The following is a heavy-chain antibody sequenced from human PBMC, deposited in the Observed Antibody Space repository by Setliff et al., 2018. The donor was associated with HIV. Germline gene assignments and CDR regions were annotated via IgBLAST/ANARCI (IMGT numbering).Heavy chain of an antibody. J-gene: IGHJ4*02. Sequence: PSETLSLTCTVSGGSISSSSYYWGWIRQPPGKGLEWIGSIYYSGSTYYNPSLKSRVTISVDTSKNQFSLKLSSVTAADTAVYYCASQQGYSSSSPFDYWGQGTLVTVSS. CDR3: ASQQGYSSSSPFDY. D-gene: IGHD6-6*01. V-gene: IGHV4-39*01. CDR2: IYYSGST. CDR1: GGSISSSSYY.